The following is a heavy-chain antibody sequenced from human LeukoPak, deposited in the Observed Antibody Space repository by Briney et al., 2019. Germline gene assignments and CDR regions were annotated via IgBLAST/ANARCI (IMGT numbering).Heavy chain of an antibody. Sequence: SETLSLTCTVSGYSISSGYYWGWIRQPPGKGLEWIGEINHTGSTNYNPSLKSRVTISVDTSMNQFSLRLSSVTAADTSVYYCARARARLWGFDYWGQGTLVTVSS. V-gene: IGHV4-38-2*02. D-gene: IGHD5-18*01. J-gene: IGHJ4*02. CDR2: INHTGST. CDR1: GYSISSGYY. CDR3: ARARARLWGFDY.